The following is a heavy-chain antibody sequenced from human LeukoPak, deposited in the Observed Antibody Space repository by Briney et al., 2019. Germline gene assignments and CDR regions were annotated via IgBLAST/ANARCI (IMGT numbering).Heavy chain of an antibody. CDR1: GGSISSSSYY. Sequence: SETLSLTCTVSGGSISSSSYYWGWIRQPPGKGLEWIGEINHSGSTNYNPSLKSRVTISVDTSKNQFSLKLSSVTAADTAVYHCARRIRTNYDYVWGSYRQNWFDPWGQGTLVTVSS. CDR3: ARRIRTNYDYVWGSYRQNWFDP. D-gene: IGHD3-16*02. CDR2: INHSGST. V-gene: IGHV4-39*07. J-gene: IGHJ5*02.